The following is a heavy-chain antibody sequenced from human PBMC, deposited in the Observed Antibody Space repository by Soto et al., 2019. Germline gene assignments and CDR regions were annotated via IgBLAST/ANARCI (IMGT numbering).Heavy chain of an antibody. D-gene: IGHD3-16*01. Sequence: EVQLLESGGDLVQPGGSLRLSCVASGFSFDNYAMSWVRQAPGKGLEWVSAIKSDGSSTYYAASVKDRFIISRDNSKNTLYLQLNSLRAEDTAVYYCAQLGLMTLSHKNYFNHWGRGTLVTVSS. CDR1: GFSFDNYA. CDR3: AQLGLMTLSHKNYFNH. J-gene: IGHJ4*02. V-gene: IGHV3-23*01. CDR2: IKSDGSST.